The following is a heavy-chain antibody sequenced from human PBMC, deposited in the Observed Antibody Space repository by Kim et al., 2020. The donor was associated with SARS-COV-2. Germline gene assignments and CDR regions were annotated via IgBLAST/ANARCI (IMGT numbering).Heavy chain of an antibody. CDR3: ARGGGGRAVDS. D-gene: IGHD3-16*01. CDR1: GFSFSDYY. J-gene: IGHJ5*01. CDR2: IKPDENNQ. Sequence: GGSLRLSCAASGFSFSDYYMHWVRQPPGKGLMWVSHIKPDENNQGYADSVRGRFTISRDNAKNTVYLQMDSLSGEDTALYYCARGGGGRAVDSCG. V-gene: IGHV3-74*01.